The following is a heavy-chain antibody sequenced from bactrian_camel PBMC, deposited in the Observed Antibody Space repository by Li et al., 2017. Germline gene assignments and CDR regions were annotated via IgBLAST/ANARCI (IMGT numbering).Heavy chain of an antibody. CDR3: AVQPFCRWPCLSYNYNY. V-gene: IGHV3S53*01. J-gene: IGHJ4*01. D-gene: IGHD1*01. CDR2: IDDDGTT. CDR1: GYTYSSNC. Sequence: HVQLVESGGGSVHGGGSLRLSCAASGYTYSSNCMGWFRQAPGKAREGVATIDDDGTTTYADSVKGRVTIYADNAKNTLHLQMNGLKPEDTDIYSCAVQPFCRWPCLSYNYNYWGHGTQVTVAS.